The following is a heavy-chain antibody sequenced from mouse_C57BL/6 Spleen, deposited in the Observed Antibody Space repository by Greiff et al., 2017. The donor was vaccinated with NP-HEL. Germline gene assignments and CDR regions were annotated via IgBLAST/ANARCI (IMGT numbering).Heavy chain of an antibody. CDR1: GFTFSSYT. J-gene: IGHJ2*01. CDR2: ISGGGGNT. V-gene: IGHV5-9*01. CDR3: ARRPDVGYYFDY. Sequence: EVMLVESGGGLVKPGGSLKLSCAASGFTFSSYTMSWVRQTPEKRLEWVATISGGGGNTYYPDSVKGRFTISRDNAKNNLYLQMSSLRSDDTALYYCARRPDVGYYFDYWGQSTTLTVSS.